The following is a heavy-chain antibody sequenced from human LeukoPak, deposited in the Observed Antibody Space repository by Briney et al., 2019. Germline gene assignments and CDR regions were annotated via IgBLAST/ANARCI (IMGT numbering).Heavy chain of an antibody. D-gene: IGHD3-9*01. J-gene: IGHJ4*02. Sequence: GGSLRLSCAASGFTFSSYAMSCVRQAPGKGLEWVSAISGSGGSTYYADSVKGRFTISRDNSKNTLYLQMNSLRAEDTAVYYCAKDLDFDILTGYAFDWGQGTLVTVSS. V-gene: IGHV3-23*01. CDR1: GFTFSSYA. CDR3: AKDLDFDILTGYAFD. CDR2: ISGSGGST.